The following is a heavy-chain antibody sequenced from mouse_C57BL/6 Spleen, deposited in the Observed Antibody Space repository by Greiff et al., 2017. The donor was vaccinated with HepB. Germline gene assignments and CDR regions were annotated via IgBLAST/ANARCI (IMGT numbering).Heavy chain of an antibody. CDR3: ASSPYGNHEDWFAY. CDR1: GFTFSSYA. J-gene: IGHJ3*01. Sequence: EVKLQESGGGLVKPGGSLKLSCAASGFTFSSYAMSWVRQTPEKRLEWVATISDGGSYTYYPDNVKGRFTISRDNAKNNLYLQMSHLKSEDTAMYYCASSPYGNHEDWFAYWGQGTLVTVSA. CDR2: ISDGGSYT. D-gene: IGHD2-1*01. V-gene: IGHV5-4*03.